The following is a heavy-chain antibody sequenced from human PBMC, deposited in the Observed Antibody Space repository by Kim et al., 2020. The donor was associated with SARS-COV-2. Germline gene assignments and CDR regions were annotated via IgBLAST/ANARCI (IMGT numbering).Heavy chain of an antibody. Sequence: TNYNPSLESRVTISVDTSKNQFSLKLSSVTAADTAVYYCASMAGTWYFQHWGQGTLVTVSS. CDR3: ASMAGTWYFQH. V-gene: IGHV4-59*01. D-gene: IGHD6-19*01. CDR2: T. J-gene: IGHJ1*01.